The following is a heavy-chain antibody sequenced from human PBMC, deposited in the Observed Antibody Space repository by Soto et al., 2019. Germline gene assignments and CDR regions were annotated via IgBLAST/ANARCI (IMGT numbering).Heavy chain of an antibody. V-gene: IGHV1-69*06. D-gene: IGHD3-9*01. Sequence: SVKVSCKASGGTFGSYAISWVRQAPGQGLEWMGGIIPIFGTANYAQKFQGRVTITADKSTSTAYMELSSLRSEDTAVYYCASILTGHAGYYYYGMDVWGQGTTVTVSS. CDR3: ASILTGHAGYYYYGMDV. J-gene: IGHJ6*02. CDR2: IIPIFGTA. CDR1: GGTFGSYA.